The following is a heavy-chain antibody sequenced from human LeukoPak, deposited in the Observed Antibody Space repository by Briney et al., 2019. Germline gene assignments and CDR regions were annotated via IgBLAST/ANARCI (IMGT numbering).Heavy chain of an antibody. V-gene: IGHV4-34*01. CDR2: INPSGST. J-gene: IGHJ5*02. CDR1: GGSFSGYY. D-gene: IGHD4-17*01. Sequence: SETLSLTCAVYGGSFSGYYWSWIRQPPGKGLEWIGEINPSGSTNYNPSLKSRVTISVDTSKNQFSLKLSSATAADTAVYYCARITVTTETNWFDPWGQGTLVTVSS. CDR3: ARITVTTETNWFDP.